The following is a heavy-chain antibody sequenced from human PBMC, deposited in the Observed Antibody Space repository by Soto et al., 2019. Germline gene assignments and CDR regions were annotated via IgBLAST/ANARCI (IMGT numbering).Heavy chain of an antibody. Sequence: QVQLVQSGAEVKKPGASVKVSCKASGYTFTSYAMHWVRQAPGQRLEWMGWINAGNGNTKYSQKFQGRVTITRDTAASTAYMELSSLRSEDTAVYYCARSRALGDYGDYASSGLDCWGQGTLVTVSS. CDR2: INAGNGNT. V-gene: IGHV1-3*01. D-gene: IGHD4-17*01. J-gene: IGHJ4*02. CDR3: ARSRALGDYGDYASSGLDC. CDR1: GYTFTSYA.